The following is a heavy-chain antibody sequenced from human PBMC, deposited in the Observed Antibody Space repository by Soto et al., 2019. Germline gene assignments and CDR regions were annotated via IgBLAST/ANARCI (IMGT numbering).Heavy chain of an antibody. Sequence: GGSLRLSCAASGFTFSSSSMHWVRQAPGKGLVWVSHISTDGSTTSYANSVRGRFTISRDNAENTLYLQMNSLRAEDTAVYYCVSGYCSGATCFYWGQGTLVTVSS. CDR1: GFTFSSSS. J-gene: IGHJ4*02. CDR2: ISTDGSTT. CDR3: VSGYCSGATCFY. D-gene: IGHD2-15*01. V-gene: IGHV3-74*01.